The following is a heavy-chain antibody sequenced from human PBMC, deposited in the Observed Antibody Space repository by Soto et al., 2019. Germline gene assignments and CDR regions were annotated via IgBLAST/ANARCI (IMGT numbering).Heavy chain of an antibody. CDR2: INHSGST. D-gene: IGHD3-3*01. CDR1: GGSFSGYY. V-gene: IGHV4-34*01. J-gene: IGHJ6*02. Sequence: QVQLQQWGAGLLKPSETLSLTCAVYGGSFSGYYWSWIRQPPGKGLEWIGEINHSGSTNYNPSLTSRVTISVDTSKNQFSLKLSSVTAADTAVYYCARGSAWGGTIFGVVRYYYYGMDVWGQGTTVTVSS. CDR3: ARGSAWGGTIFGVVRYYYYGMDV.